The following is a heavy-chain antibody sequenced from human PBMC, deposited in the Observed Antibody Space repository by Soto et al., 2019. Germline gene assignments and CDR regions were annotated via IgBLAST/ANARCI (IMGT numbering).Heavy chain of an antibody. V-gene: IGHV4-59*01. CDR3: ARFNCYFDL. CDR1: GGSISSYY. J-gene: IGHJ2*01. CDR2: IYYRGST. Sequence: ETLSLTCTVSGGSISSYYWSWIRQPPGKGLEWIGYIYYRGSTNYNPSLKSRVTISVDTSKNQFSLKLSSVTAADTAMYYCARFNCYFDLWGRGTLVTVSS.